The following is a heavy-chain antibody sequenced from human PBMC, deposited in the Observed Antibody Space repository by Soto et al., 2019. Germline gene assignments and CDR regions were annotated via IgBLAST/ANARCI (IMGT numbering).Heavy chain of an antibody. V-gene: IGHV2-70*13. J-gene: IGHJ6*02. D-gene: IGHD1-1*01. CDR2: IDWYNNK. CDR1: GFSVSTSGMC. Sequence: SGPTLVNPTQTLTLTCTVSGFSVSTSGMCVSWIRQPPGKALEWLALIDWYNNKYYSTSLKTRVTISKDTSKNQVVLTMTIVDPVDIATYYCARSTGYYYYYGVDVLGQGTTVTVSS. CDR3: ARSTGYYYYYGVDV.